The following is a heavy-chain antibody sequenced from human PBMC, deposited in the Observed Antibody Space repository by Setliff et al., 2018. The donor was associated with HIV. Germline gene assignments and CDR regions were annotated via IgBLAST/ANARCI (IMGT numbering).Heavy chain of an antibody. CDR2: IRSKAYGGTI. CDR3: TVHTALDC. J-gene: IGHJ4*02. D-gene: IGHD5-18*01. CDR1: GFTFGDYA. V-gene: IGHV3-49*04. Sequence: SLRLSCTTSGFTFGDYAMSWVRQAPGKGLEWVGFIRSKAYGGTIEYAASVKGRFTISRDDSKSIAYLQMSSLKTEDTAVYYCTVHTALDCWGQGTLVTVSS.